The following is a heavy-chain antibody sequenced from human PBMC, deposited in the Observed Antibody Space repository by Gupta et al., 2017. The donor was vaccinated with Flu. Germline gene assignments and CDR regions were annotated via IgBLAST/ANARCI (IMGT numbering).Heavy chain of an antibody. CDR1: GGSFSGYF. CDR3: ERTGRGVIIGVEA. D-gene: IGHD3-10*01. V-gene: IGHV4-34*01. CDR2: VNHSGLT. J-gene: IGHJ5*02. Sequence: QVQLQQWGAGLLKPSETLSLTCAVSGGSFSGYFWSWIRQPPGKGLEWIGEVNHSGLTYDNPALKSRVHILVDTANNQVALKLSYGTAVYKDVCYCERTGRGVIIGVEAWGQGTLVTVSS.